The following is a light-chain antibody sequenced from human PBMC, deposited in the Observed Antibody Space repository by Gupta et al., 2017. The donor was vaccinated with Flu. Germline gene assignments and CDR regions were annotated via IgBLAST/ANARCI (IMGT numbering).Light chain of an antibody. V-gene: IGKV2-28*01. CDR2: LGS. J-gene: IGKJ3*01. Sequence: IVMSQSPPSLPVTPGEPASISCRSSQSLLFSNGYHYLDWYLQKPGQSPQLLIYLGSTRASGVPDRFSGSGSGTDFTLKISRVEAEDVGVYYCMQPLQTPFTFGPGTKVDFK. CDR3: MQPLQTPFT. CDR1: QSLLFSNGYHY.